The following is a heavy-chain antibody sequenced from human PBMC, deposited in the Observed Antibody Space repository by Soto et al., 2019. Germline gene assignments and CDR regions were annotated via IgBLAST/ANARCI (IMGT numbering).Heavy chain of an antibody. D-gene: IGHD2-21*02. V-gene: IGHV3-30*18. Sequence: GGSLRLSCAASGFTFSSYGMHWVRQAPGKGLEWVAVISHDGSNKYYADSVKGRFTISRDNSKNTLYLQMNSLRAEDTAVYYCAKDHCGGDCYAFDYWGQGTLVTVSS. J-gene: IGHJ4*02. CDR3: AKDHCGGDCYAFDY. CDR2: ISHDGSNK. CDR1: GFTFSSYG.